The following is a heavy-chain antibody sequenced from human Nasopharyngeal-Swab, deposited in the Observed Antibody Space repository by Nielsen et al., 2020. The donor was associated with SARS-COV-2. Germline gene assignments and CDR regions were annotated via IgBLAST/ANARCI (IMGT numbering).Heavy chain of an antibody. Sequence: ASVKVSCKASGYTFTSYAMHWVRQAPGQRLEWMGWINAGNGNTKYSQKFQGRVTITRDTSASTAYMELSSLRSEDTAVYYCARDGTRYNWNDYYYYGMDVWGQGTTVTVSS. CDR1: GYTFTSYA. D-gene: IGHD1-1*01. CDR2: INAGNGNT. J-gene: IGHJ6*02. V-gene: IGHV1-3*01. CDR3: ARDGTRYNWNDYYYYGMDV.